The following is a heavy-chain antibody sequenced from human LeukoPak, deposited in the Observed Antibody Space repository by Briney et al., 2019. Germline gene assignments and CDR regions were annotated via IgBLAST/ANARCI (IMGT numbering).Heavy chain of an antibody. CDR2: IYYSGTT. J-gene: IGHJ4*02. CDR3: AREGSRPYSSTWTSAY. Sequence: PSETLSLTCTVSGGSISSSSYYWGWVRQPPGKGLEWIGHIYYSGTTYYNPSLKSRVTISLDTSKNQFSLNLSSVTAADTALYYCAREGSRPYSSTWTSAYWGRGTLVTVSS. V-gene: IGHV4-39*02. D-gene: IGHD6-13*01. CDR1: GGSISSSSYY.